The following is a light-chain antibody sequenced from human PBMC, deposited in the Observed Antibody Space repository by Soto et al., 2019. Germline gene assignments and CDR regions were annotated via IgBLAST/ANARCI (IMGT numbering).Light chain of an antibody. J-gene: IGLJ1*01. V-gene: IGLV2-14*01. CDR3: SAYTRSTTLV. Sequence: QSALTQPASVSGSPGQSITISCTGTSSDIGTYNYVSWNQQHPGKAPKVIIYEVSNRPSGVSNRFSGSKSGNTASLTISGLQAEDEADYYCSAYTRSTTLVFGTGTKLTVL. CDR1: SSDIGTYNY. CDR2: EVS.